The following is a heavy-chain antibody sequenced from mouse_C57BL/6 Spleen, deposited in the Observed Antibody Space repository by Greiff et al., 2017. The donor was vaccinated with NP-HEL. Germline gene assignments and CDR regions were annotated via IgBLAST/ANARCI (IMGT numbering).Heavy chain of an antibody. CDR1: GYTFTSYW. V-gene: IGHV1-50*01. D-gene: IGHD3-2*02. J-gene: IGHJ3*01. CDR3: APTAQATTWFAY. Sequence: QVHVKQPGAELVKPGASVKLSCKASGYTFTSYWMQWVKQRPGQGLEWIGEIDPSDSYTNYNQKFKGKATLTVDTSSSTAYMQLSSLTSEDSAVYYCAPTAQATTWFAYWGQGTLVTVSA. CDR2: IDPSDSYT.